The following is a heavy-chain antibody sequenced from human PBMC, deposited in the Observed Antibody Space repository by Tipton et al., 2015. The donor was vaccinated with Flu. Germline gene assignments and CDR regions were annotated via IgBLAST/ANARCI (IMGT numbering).Heavy chain of an antibody. CDR3: ARLSYYDVDLKNFYFDY. J-gene: IGHJ4*02. CDR1: SGSIRSTNYF. CDR2: IYPSGTT. D-gene: IGHD3-10*02. Sequence: TLSLTCTVSSGSIRSTNYFCAWIRQPPGKRLELIGSIYPSGTTYYNPSLKSRATMSVDTSKNQFSLMLRSVTAADTAVYYCARLSYYDVDLKNFYFDYWGQGALVTVSS. V-gene: IGHV4-39*01.